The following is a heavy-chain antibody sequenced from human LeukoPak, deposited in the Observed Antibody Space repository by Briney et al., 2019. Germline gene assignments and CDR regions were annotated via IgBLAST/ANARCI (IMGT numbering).Heavy chain of an antibody. D-gene: IGHD3-22*01. J-gene: IGHJ4*02. CDR3: ARHGYYDSSGYYGFDY. V-gene: IGHV4-59*08. CDR1: GGSLRSYY. CDR2: SYYSGST. Sequence: SETLSLTCTVSGGSLRSYYWSWIRQPPGKRLEWIGYSYYSGSTNYNPSLKSRVTISVDTSKNQFSLKLSSVTTTDTAVYYCARHGYYDSSGYYGFDYWGQGTLVTVSS.